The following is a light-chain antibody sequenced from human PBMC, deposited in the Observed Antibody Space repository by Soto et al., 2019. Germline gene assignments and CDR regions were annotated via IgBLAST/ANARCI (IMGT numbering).Light chain of an antibody. Sequence: SVLTPPSSVSGSPGQPITISFTGTISDVGSYNYVSWYQQYPGKAPKLMIYDVSTRPSGVSDRFSGSKSGNTASLTISGLRAEDEADYYCGSYTTSSNYVFGTGTKVTVL. CDR3: GSYTTSSNYV. CDR2: DVS. J-gene: IGLJ1*01. V-gene: IGLV2-14*03. CDR1: ISDVGSYNY.